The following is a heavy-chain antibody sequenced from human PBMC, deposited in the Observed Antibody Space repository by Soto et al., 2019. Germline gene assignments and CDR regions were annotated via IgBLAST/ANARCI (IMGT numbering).Heavy chain of an antibody. J-gene: IGHJ5*02. CDR2: ISAYNGNT. CDR3: ARDAGGWFDP. D-gene: IGHD3-10*01. CDR1: GYTFTSYG. Sequence: AVKVFCNTSGYTFTSYGISWVLQHPGQGLEWMGWISAYNGNTNYAQKFQGRVTMTSDTSTSTAYMELRRLRSDDTAVYYCARDAGGWFDPWGQGTLVTVS. V-gene: IGHV1-18*01.